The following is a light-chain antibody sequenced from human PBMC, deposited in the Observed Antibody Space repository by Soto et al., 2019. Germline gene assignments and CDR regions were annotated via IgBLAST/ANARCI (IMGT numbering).Light chain of an antibody. J-gene: IGLJ2*01. CDR3: ISYKTDDTFV. V-gene: IGLV2-14*02. CDR1: SSDVATFNL. Sequence: QSVLTQPASVSGSPGQSITISCTGTSSDVATFNLVSWYQQYPGKAPKLMIYEGSKRPSGVSNRFSGSRSGNTASLTISGLQAEDEAEYFCISYKTDDTFVFGGGTKLTVL. CDR2: EGS.